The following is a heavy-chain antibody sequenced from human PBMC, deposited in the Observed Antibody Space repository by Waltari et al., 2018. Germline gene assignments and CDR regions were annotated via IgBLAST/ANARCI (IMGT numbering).Heavy chain of an antibody. D-gene: IGHD3-3*01. Sequence: GQSGAEVKKPGASVKVSCKASGYTFTSYGISWVRQAPGQGLEWMGWISAYNGNTNYAQKLQGRVTMTTETSTSTAYMELRSLRSDDTAVYYCARDSNYDFWSGYYKKGKYFQHWGQGTLVTVSS. J-gene: IGHJ1*01. CDR1: GYTFTSYG. CDR2: ISAYNGNT. CDR3: ARDSNYDFWSGYYKKGKYFQH. V-gene: IGHV1-18*01.